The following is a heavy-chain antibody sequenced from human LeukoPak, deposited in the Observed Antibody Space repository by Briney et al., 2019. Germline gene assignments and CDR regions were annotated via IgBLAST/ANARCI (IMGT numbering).Heavy chain of an antibody. CDR2: ISSSGSTI. Sequence: GGSLRLSCAASGFTLSSYEMNWVRQAPGKGLEWVSYISSSGSTIYYADSVKGRFTISRDNSKNSLYLQMNSLRAEDTAVYYCARDLILGEGAKDPWGQGTLVTVSS. V-gene: IGHV3-48*03. D-gene: IGHD1-26*01. CDR1: GFTLSSYE. J-gene: IGHJ5*02. CDR3: ARDLILGEGAKDP.